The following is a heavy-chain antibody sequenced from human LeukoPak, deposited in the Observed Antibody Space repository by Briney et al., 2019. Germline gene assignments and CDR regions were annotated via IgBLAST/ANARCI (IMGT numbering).Heavy chain of an antibody. J-gene: IGHJ4*02. CDR3: AKGARGGYYDSSGYSLDY. V-gene: IGHV3-23*01. Sequence: GWTLRLSCAASGFTFSSYGMSWVRQAPGKGLEWVSTISGSGGSTYYADSVKGRFTISRDNSKNTLYLQMNSLRAEDTAVYYCAKGARGGYYDSSGYSLDYWGQGTLVTVSS. CDR2: ISGSGGST. CDR1: GFTFSSYG. D-gene: IGHD3-22*01.